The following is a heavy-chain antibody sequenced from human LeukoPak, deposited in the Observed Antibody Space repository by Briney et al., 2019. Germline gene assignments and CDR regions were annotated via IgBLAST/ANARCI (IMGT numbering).Heavy chain of an antibody. J-gene: IGHJ6*02. CDR3: ARDLEQWLGTYYYYGMDV. Sequence: GASVKVSCKASGYTFTSYGISWVRQAPGQGLEWMGWISAYNGNTNYAQKLQGRVTMTTDTSTSTAYMELRSLRSDDTAVYYCARDLEQWLGTYYYYGMDVWGQGTTVTVSS. V-gene: IGHV1-18*01. CDR2: ISAYNGNT. CDR1: GYTFTSYG. D-gene: IGHD6-19*01.